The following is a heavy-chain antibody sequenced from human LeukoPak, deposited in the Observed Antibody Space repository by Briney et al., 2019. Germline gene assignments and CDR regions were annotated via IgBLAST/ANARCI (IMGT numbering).Heavy chain of an antibody. J-gene: IGHJ4*02. CDR2: IKQDGSEK. CDR1: GFTFSSYW. V-gene: IGHV3-7*01. Sequence: PGGSLRLSCAASGFTFSSYWMSWVRQAPGKGLEWVANIKQDGSEKYCVDSVKGRFTISRDNAKNSLYLQMNSLRAEDTAVYYCARDSHTYYYDSSGYYSLRRGFDYWGQGTLVTVSS. CDR3: ARDSHTYYYDSSGYYSLRRGFDY. D-gene: IGHD3-22*01.